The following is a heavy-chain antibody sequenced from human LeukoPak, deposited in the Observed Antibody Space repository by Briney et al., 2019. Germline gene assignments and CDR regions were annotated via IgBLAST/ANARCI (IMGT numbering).Heavy chain of an antibody. CDR2: ISSSSSYI. CDR1: GFTFSSYS. V-gene: IGHV3-21*01. Sequence: PGGSLRLSCAASGFTFSSYSMNWVRQAPGKGLEWVSSISSSSSYIYYADSVKGRFTISRDNAKNSLYLQMNSLRAEDTAVYYCARGVVRLGDAFDIWGQGTMVTVSS. D-gene: IGHD3-16*01. J-gene: IGHJ3*02. CDR3: ARGVVRLGDAFDI.